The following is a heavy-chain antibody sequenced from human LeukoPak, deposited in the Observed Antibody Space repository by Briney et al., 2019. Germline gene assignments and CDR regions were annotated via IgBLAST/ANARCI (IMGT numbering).Heavy chain of an antibody. Sequence: PGGSLRLSCAASGFTFSSYAMSWVRQAPGKGLEWVSAISGSSGKTYYADSVKGRFTISRDNSKDTLYMQMNSLRAEDTAVYYCANGHYGSGSYYRFDYWGQGTLVTVSS. J-gene: IGHJ4*02. CDR2: ISGSSGKT. CDR1: GFTFSSYA. D-gene: IGHD3-10*01. V-gene: IGHV3-23*01. CDR3: ANGHYGSGSYYRFDY.